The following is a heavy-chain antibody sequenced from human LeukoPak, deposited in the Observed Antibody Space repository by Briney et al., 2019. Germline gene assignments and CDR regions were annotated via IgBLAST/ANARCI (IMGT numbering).Heavy chain of an antibody. Sequence: PSETLSLTCTVSGGSISSYHWSWIRQPAGKGLEWIGRIYNSGSTNYNPSLKSRVTMSVDTSKNQVSLKLSSVTAADTAVYYCARSGSSSWYYRHHQRYYFDYWGQGTLVTVSS. CDR3: ARSGSSSWYYRHHQRYYFDY. CDR1: GGSISSYH. J-gene: IGHJ4*02. D-gene: IGHD6-13*01. V-gene: IGHV4-4*07. CDR2: IYNSGST.